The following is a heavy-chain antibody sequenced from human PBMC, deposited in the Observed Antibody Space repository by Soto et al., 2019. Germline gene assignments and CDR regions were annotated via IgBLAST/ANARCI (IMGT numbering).Heavy chain of an antibody. V-gene: IGHV3-74*01. J-gene: IGHJ4*02. CDR2: IGSGGRST. CDR3: ARDASNSVDS. D-gene: IGHD4-4*01. Sequence: GGSLRLSCAASGFTFSTYWMHWVRQVPGKGLVWVSRIGSGGRSTNYAESVKGRFTVSRDNAKSTLYLQMNSLRAEDTAVYYCARDASNSVDSWGQGTLVTVSS. CDR1: GFTFSTYW.